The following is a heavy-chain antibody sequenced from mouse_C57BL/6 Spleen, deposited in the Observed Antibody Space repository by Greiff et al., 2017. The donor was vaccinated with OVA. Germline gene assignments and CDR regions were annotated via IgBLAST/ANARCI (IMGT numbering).Heavy chain of an antibody. CDR3: AKEEDDDYDWFAY. Sequence: VQLQQPGAELVKPGASVKLSCKASGYTFTSYWMHWVKQRPGQGLEWIGMIHPTSGSTNYNEKFKSKAKLTVDKSSSTAYMQLSSLTSEDSAVYYCAKEEDDDYDWFAYWGQGTLVTVSA. J-gene: IGHJ3*01. D-gene: IGHD2-4*01. V-gene: IGHV1-64*01. CDR1: GYTFTSYW. CDR2: IHPTSGST.